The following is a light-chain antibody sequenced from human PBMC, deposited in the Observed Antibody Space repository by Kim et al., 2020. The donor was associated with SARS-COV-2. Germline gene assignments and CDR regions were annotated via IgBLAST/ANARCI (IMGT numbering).Light chain of an antibody. CDR1: SSDVGGYKY. J-gene: IGLJ3*02. V-gene: IGLV2-14*04. CDR3: SSYTSSSTLGV. Sequence: QSITISCTGTSSDVGGYKYVSWYQQHPGKAPKLMIYDVSKRPSGVSNRFSGSKSGNTASLTISGLQAEDEADYYCSSYTSSSTLGVFGGGTKVTVL. CDR2: DVS.